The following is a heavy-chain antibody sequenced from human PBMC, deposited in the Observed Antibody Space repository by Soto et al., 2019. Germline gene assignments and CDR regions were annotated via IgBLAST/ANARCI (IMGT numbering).Heavy chain of an antibody. D-gene: IGHD3-9*01. CDR2: ISAYNCDT. Sequence: GQLVQSGAEVKRPGASVKVSCRSSGYTFTSYGISWVRQAPGQGLEWMGWISAYNCDTKLSQKFEARVSMTTDTSTNTAYMELRSLTSGATADYYRARVSFTHKAIVTWAFDIWGQATMLTV. J-gene: IGHJ3*02. CDR1: GYTFTSYG. V-gene: IGHV1-18*01. CDR3: ARVSFTHKAIVTWAFDI.